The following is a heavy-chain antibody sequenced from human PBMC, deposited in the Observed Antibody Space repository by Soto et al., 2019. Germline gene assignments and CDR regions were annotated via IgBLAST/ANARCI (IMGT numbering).Heavy chain of an antibody. CDR2: IYTSGST. V-gene: IGHV4-4*07. Sequence: PSETLSLTCTVSGGSISSYYWSWIRQPAGKGLEWIGRIYTSGSTNYNPSLKSRVTMSVDTSKNQFSLKLSSVTAADTAVYYCARDPRGGSGSYYNVDWFDPWGQGTLVTVSS. CDR1: GGSISSYY. J-gene: IGHJ5*02. CDR3: ARDPRGGSGSYYNVDWFDP. D-gene: IGHD3-10*01.